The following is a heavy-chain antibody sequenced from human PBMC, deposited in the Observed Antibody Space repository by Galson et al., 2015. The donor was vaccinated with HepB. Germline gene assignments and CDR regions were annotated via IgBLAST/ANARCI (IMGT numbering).Heavy chain of an antibody. CDR2: ISYDGSNK. CDR1: GFTSSSYG. Sequence: SLRLSCAASGFTSSSYGMHWVRQAPGKGLEWVAVISYDGSNKYYADSVKGRFTISRDNSKNTLYLQMNSLRAEDTAVYYCAKDGIDYGENGYYFDYWGQGTLVTVSS. D-gene: IGHD4-17*01. CDR3: AKDGIDYGENGYYFDY. J-gene: IGHJ4*02. V-gene: IGHV3-30*18.